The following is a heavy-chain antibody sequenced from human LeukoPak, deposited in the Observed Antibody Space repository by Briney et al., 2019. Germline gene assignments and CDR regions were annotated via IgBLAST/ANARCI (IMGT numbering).Heavy chain of an antibody. V-gene: IGHV4-59*01. D-gene: IGHD4-17*01. Sequence: PSETLSLTCTVSGGSISSCYWSWIRQPPGKGLEWIGYIYYSGSTNYNPSLKSRVTISVDTSKNQFSLKLSSVTAADTAVYYCATYGDYSDYYFDYWGQGTLVTVSS. J-gene: IGHJ4*02. CDR1: GGSISSCY. CDR2: IYYSGST. CDR3: ATYGDYSDYYFDY.